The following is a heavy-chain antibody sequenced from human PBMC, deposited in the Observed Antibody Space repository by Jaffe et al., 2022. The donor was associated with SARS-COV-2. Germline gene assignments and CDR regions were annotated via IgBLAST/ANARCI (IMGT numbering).Heavy chain of an antibody. Sequence: QVQLVESGGGLVKPGGSLRLSCAASGLTFSDYYMSWIRQAPGKGLEWISYISGSSDRIYYADSVKGRFTISRDNAENSLYLQMNSLSAEDTAVYYCALADFWSGYHDAFNIWGQGTMVTVSS. CDR2: ISGSSDRI. D-gene: IGHD3-3*01. CDR1: GLTFSDYY. V-gene: IGHV3-11*01. J-gene: IGHJ3*02. CDR3: ALADFWSGYHDAFNI.